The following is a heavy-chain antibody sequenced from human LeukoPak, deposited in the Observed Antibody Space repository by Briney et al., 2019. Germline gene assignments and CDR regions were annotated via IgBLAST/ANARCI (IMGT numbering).Heavy chain of an antibody. CDR1: GFTFSSYA. J-gene: IGHJ4*02. CDR2: ISGSGGST. V-gene: IGHV3-23*01. CDR3: AKLRTSGYHREYFDY. D-gene: IGHD3-22*01. Sequence: GGSLRLSCAVSGFTFSSYALSWVRHAPGKGLEWVSSISGSGGSTYYADSVKGRFTISRDNSKNTLYLQTNSLRAEDTAIYYCAKLRTSGYHREYFDYWGQGTLVTVSP.